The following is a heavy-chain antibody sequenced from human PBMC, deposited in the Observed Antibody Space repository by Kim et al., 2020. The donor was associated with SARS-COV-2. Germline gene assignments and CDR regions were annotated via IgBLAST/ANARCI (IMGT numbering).Heavy chain of an antibody. D-gene: IGHD6-13*01. CDR1: GLTFSKTG. J-gene: IGHJ4*02. CDR2: INGDGSIT. Sequence: GGSLRLSCVASGLTFSKTGVHWVRQVPGRGLVWVSRINGDGSITTYADSVKGRFSISRDNAKNTLYLQMNSLRAEDTAVYYCAREAYSASWYVWGQGTLVTVSS. CDR3: AREAYSASWYV. V-gene: IGHV3-74*01.